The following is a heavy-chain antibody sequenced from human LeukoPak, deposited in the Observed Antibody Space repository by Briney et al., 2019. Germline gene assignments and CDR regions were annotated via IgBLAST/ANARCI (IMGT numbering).Heavy chain of an antibody. CDR2: INAGNRNT. Sequence: ASVKVSCKASGYTFTSYAMHWVRQAPGQRLEWMGWINAGNRNTKYSQKFRGRVTITRDTSASTAYMEPSSLRSEDTAVYYCARTAYSFFLDYWGQGTLVTVSS. CDR3: ARTAYSFFLDY. V-gene: IGHV1-3*01. CDR1: GYTFTSYA. J-gene: IGHJ4*02. D-gene: IGHD3-3*01.